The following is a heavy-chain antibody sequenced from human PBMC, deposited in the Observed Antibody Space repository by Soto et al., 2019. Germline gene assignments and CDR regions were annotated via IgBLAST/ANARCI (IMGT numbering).Heavy chain of an antibody. V-gene: IGHV3-23*01. J-gene: IGHJ4*02. CDR2: ISGSGGST. Sequence: GGSLRLSCAASGFTFSSYAMSWVRQAPGKGLEWVSAISGSGGSTYYADSVKGRLTISRDNSKNSQYLPMYSMRTEDTAVSSCAKEYVVIIAGIFNYWGQGTLVTVSS. CDR1: GFTFSSYA. CDR3: AKEYVVIIAGIFNY. D-gene: IGHD6-13*01.